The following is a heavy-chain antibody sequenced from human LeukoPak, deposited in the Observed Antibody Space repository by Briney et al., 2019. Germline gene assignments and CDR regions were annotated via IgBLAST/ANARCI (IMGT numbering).Heavy chain of an antibody. CDR1: RFTFSSYA. Sequence: GGSLRLSCAASRFTFSSYAMHWVRQAPGKGLEWVAFMSYDGTNKYYADSVKGRFTISRDNSKNTLYLQMNSLRDEDTAVYYCARGSRRLADFHYWGQGTLVTVSS. CDR2: MSYDGTNK. J-gene: IGHJ4*02. D-gene: IGHD6-19*01. V-gene: IGHV3-30-3*01. CDR3: ARGSRRLADFHY.